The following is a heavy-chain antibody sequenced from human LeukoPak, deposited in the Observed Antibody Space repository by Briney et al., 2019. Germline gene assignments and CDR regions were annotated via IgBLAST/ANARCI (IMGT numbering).Heavy chain of an antibody. CDR2: IYYTGTT. CDR3: ARVGSGSSDLDY. D-gene: IGHD1-26*01. V-gene: IGHV4-39*07. J-gene: IGHJ4*02. Sequence: SETLSLTCTVSGGSISNTNYYWAWIRQPPGRGLEWIGSIYYTGTTFDNPSLKSRVTLSVDTSKNQFSLRLTSVTAADTAFYYCARVGSGSSDLDYWGQGTLVTVSS. CDR1: GGSISNTNYY.